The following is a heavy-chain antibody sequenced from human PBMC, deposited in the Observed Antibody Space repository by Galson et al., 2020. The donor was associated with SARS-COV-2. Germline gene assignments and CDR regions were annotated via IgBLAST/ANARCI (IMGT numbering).Heavy chain of an antibody. Sequence: SGPTLVKPTQTLTLTCTFSGFSLSTSGMCVSWIRQPPGKALEWLALIDWDDDKYYSTSLKTRLTISKDTSKNQVVLTMTNMDPVDTATYYCARIPVEMAKIGYYYYDGMDVWGQGTTVTVSS. CDR2: IDWDDDK. V-gene: IGHV2-70*01. CDR3: ARIPVEMAKIGYYYYDGMDV. D-gene: IGHD5-12*01. CDR1: GFSLSTSGMC. J-gene: IGHJ6*02.